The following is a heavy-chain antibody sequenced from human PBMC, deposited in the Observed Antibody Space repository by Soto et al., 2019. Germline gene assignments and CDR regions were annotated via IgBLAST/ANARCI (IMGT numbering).Heavy chain of an antibody. D-gene: IGHD1-26*01. Sequence: QVQLQESGPGLVKPSETLSLTCTVSGGSISSYYWSWIRQPPGKGLEWIGYIYYSGGSNYNPSLKSRVTLSLDASKKQLSLNLSSVTVADRAVYYCAVSSGTYARFDYWGQGTLVTVSS. J-gene: IGHJ4*02. CDR1: GGSISSYY. V-gene: IGHV4-59*01. CDR3: AVSSGTYARFDY. CDR2: IYYSGGS.